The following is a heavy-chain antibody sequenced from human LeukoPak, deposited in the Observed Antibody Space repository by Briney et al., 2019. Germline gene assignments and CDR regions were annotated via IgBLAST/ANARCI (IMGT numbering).Heavy chain of an antibody. Sequence: SETLSLTCTVSGGSISSYYWSWIRQPPGKGLEWIGYIYYSGSTNYNPSLKSRVTISVDTSKNQSSLKLSSVTAADTAVYYCARGYSSANDYAFDIWGHGTMVTVSS. CDR3: ARGYSSANDYAFDI. V-gene: IGHV4-59*01. D-gene: IGHD6-19*01. CDR1: GGSISSYY. J-gene: IGHJ3*02. CDR2: IYYSGST.